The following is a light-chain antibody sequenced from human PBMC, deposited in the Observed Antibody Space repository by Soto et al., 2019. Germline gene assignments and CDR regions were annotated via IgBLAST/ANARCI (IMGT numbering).Light chain of an antibody. CDR2: AAS. J-gene: IGKJ1*01. Sequence: EIVLTQSPGTLSLSPGERATLSCRARQSVSSSYLVWHQQKPGQAPRLLTYAASRRASGIPDRFSGSGSGTDFTLTISRLEPEDFAVYYCQQYGSSPWTFGQGTKVDIK. CDR1: QSVSSSY. V-gene: IGKV3-20*01. CDR3: QQYGSSPWT.